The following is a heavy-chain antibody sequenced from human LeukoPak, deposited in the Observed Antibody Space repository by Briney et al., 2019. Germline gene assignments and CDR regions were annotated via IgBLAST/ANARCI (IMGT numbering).Heavy chain of an antibody. J-gene: IGHJ4*02. CDR1: GYTFTGYY. CDR3: ARRDPLYYGENALDY. Sequence: ASVKVSCKASGYTFTGYYTHWVRQAPGQGLEWMGWINPNSGGTNYAQKFQGRVTMTRDTSISTAYMELSRLRSDDTAVYYCARRDPLYYGENALDYWGQGTLVTVSS. V-gene: IGHV1-2*02. D-gene: IGHD3-3*01. CDR2: INPNSGGT.